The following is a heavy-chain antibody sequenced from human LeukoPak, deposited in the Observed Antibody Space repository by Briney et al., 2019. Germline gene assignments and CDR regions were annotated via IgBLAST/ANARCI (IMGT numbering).Heavy chain of an antibody. J-gene: IGHJ4*02. Sequence: ASVKVSCKASGYTFTSYAMNWVRQATGQGLEWMGWINTNTGNPTYAQGFTGRFVFSLDTSVSTAYLQISSLKAEDTAVYYCARVGDSSGYYYVAVNYFDYWGQGTLVTVSS. CDR1: GYTFTSYA. D-gene: IGHD3-22*01. CDR3: ARVGDSSGYYYVAVNYFDY. V-gene: IGHV7-4-1*02. CDR2: INTNTGNP.